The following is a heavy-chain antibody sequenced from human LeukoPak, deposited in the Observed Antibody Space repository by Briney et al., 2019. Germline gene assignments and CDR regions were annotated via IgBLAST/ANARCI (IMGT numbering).Heavy chain of an antibody. CDR3: ARSLAYYDILTGYYYYYYYGMDV. Sequence: PSGSLRLSCAASGFTFSDYYMSWIRQGPGKGLEWVSYISSSSSYTNYADSVKGRFTISRDNAKNSLFLQMNSLRAEDTAVYYCARSLAYYDILTGYYYYYYYGMDVWGKGTTVTVSS. CDR2: ISSSSSYT. J-gene: IGHJ6*04. D-gene: IGHD3-9*01. CDR1: GFTFSDYY. V-gene: IGHV3-11*06.